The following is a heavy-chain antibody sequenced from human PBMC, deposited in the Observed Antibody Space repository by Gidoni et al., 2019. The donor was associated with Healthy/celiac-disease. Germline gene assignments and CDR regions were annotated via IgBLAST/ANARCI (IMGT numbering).Heavy chain of an antibody. J-gene: IGHJ4*02. CDR3: ARDQAVESSSSEMGY. CDR1: GFTFRDYY. D-gene: IGHD6-6*01. CDR2: ISSSSSDT. Sequence: QVQLVESGGGLVKPGGSLRLSCAASGFTFRDYYMSWIRQAPGKGLEWVSYISSSSSDTNYADSVKGRFTIARDNAKNSLYLQMNSLRAEDTAVDYRARDQAVESSSSEMGYWGQGTLVTVSS. V-gene: IGHV3-11*06.